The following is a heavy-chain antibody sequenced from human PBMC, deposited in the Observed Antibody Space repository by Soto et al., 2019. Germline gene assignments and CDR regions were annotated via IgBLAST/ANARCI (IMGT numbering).Heavy chain of an antibody. CDR2: IAPFSGDV. CDR3: ASGGAGSGPFTWELPDH. V-gene: IGHV1-45*02. Sequence: QMQLVQSGAEVTKTGSSVTVSCQALGNTFSYRYLHWVRQAPGQALEWMGWIAPFSGDVHYAQKFQERVTLTRYRSINTAYMRMSSLRSEDTAIYFCASGGAGSGPFTWELPDHWGQGTLVTVSS. CDR1: GNTFSYRY. J-gene: IGHJ4*02. D-gene: IGHD1-26*01.